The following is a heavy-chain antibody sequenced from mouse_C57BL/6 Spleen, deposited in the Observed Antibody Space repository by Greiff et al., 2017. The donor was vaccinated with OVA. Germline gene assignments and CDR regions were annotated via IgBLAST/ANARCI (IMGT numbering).Heavy chain of an antibody. CDR3: TRGGYYGSQTWFAY. CDR1: GYTFTDYE. Sequence: QVQLKESGAELVRPGASVTLSCKASGYTFTDYEMHWVKQTPVHGLEWIGAIDPETGGTAYNQKFKGKAILTADKSSSTAYMELRSLTSEDSAVYYCTRGGYYGSQTWFAYWGQGTLVTVSA. CDR2: IDPETGGT. V-gene: IGHV1-15*01. D-gene: IGHD1-1*01. J-gene: IGHJ3*01.